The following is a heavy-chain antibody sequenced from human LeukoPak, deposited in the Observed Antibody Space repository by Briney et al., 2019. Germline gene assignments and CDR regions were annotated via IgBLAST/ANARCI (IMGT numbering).Heavy chain of an antibody. J-gene: IGHJ6*02. D-gene: IGHD3-3*02. V-gene: IGHV3-7*01. CDR1: GFTFSNFW. CDR2: INPDGSAK. Sequence: GGSLRLSCAASGFTFSNFWMSWVRQAPGKGLEWVANINPDGSAKYYVDSVKGRFTISRDNAENSLYLQMNSLRPEDTAVYYCARHFSTYSYSLDVWGQGTTVTVSS. CDR3: ARHFSTYSYSLDV.